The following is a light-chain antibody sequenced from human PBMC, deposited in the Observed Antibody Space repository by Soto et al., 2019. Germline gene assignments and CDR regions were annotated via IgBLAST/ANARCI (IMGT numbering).Light chain of an antibody. CDR2: GAS. CDR3: QQYNDWPPFT. CDR1: RTVSSN. V-gene: IGKV3-15*01. Sequence: EIVMTQSPATLSVSPGERATLSCRASRTVSSNLAWYQQKPGQAPRLLIHGASTRAAGIPARFSGSGSGTELTLTISSLQSEDFAVYYCQQYNDWPPFTVGPGTRVDIK. J-gene: IGKJ3*01.